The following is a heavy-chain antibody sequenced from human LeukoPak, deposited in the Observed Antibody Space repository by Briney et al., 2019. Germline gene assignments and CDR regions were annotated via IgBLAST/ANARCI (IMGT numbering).Heavy chain of an antibody. J-gene: IGHJ6*03. CDR1: GGSFSGHY. CDR3: ARALRPLAARPYGRAGFAAEYYMDV. Sequence: PSETLSLTCAVYGGSFSGHYWSWIRQPPGKGVEWIGEINHSGSTNYNPSLKSRVTTSVDTSKNQFSLKLRSVTAANTAVYYCARALRPLAARPYGRAGFAAEYYMDVWGKGTTVTVSS. CDR2: INHSGST. D-gene: IGHD6-6*01. V-gene: IGHV4-34*01.